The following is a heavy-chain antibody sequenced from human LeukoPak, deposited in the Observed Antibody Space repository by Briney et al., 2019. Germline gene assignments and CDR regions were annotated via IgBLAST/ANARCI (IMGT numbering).Heavy chain of an antibody. CDR3: AKDKGSLLGYYGMDV. V-gene: IGHV3-9*01. CDR1: GFTFDDYA. J-gene: IGHJ6*02. CDR2: ISWNSGSI. Sequence: GGSLRLSCAASGFTFDDYAMHWVRQAPGKGLEWVSGISWNSGSIGYADSVKGRFTISRDNAKNSLYLQMNSLRAEDTALYYCAKDKGSLLGYYGMDVWGQGTTVTVSS.